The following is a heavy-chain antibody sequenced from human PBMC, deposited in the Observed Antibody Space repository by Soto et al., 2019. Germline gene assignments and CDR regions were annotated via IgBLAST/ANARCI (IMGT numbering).Heavy chain of an antibody. V-gene: IGHV1-69*12. Sequence: QVQLVQSGAEVKKPGSSVKVSCKASGGTFSNYPISWVRQAPGQGLEWMGGIIPIFGTVNYAEKFQGRVTITADESTRTAYMELSSLRSEDTAVYYCARVNHRWLPLCYFDLWGRGTLVTVSS. J-gene: IGHJ2*01. D-gene: IGHD5-12*01. CDR3: ARVNHRWLPLCYFDL. CDR1: GGTFSNYP. CDR2: IIPIFGTV.